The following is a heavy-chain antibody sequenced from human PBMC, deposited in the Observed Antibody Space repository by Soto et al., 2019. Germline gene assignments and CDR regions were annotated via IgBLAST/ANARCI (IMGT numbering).Heavy chain of an antibody. D-gene: IGHD3-10*01. CDR1: GVTFTNFA. CDR3: AKGSWVHHGSEGGNWLDL. J-gene: IGHJ5*02. CDR2: ISHSGSST. V-gene: IGHV3-23*01. Sequence: EVQLLESGGGLVQPGGSLRLSCAASGVTFTNFAMNWVRQAPGKGLEWVAGISHSGSSTYYADSVKGRFTVSRDNSMDTLYLQLNSLRADDTAVYYCAKGSWVHHGSEGGNWLDLWGQGTLVTVSS.